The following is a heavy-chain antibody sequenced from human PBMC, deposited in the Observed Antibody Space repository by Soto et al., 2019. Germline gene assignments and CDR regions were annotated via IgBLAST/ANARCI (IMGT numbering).Heavy chain of an antibody. CDR3: ARIRDTAMVHDAFDI. CDR1: GFSLSTSGMC. D-gene: IGHD5-18*01. J-gene: IGHJ3*02. CDR2: IDWDDDK. V-gene: IGHV2-70*11. Sequence: SGPTLVNPTQTLTLTCIFSGFSLSTSGMCVSWIRQPPGKALEWLARIDWDDDKYYCTSLKTRLTISKDTSKNQVVLTMTNMDPVDTATYYCARIRDTAMVHDAFDIWGQGTMVTVSS.